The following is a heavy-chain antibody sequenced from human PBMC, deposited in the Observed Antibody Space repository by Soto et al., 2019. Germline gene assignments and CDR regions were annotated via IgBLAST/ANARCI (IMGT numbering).Heavy chain of an antibody. Sequence: ASVKVSCKASGYTFTSYGISWVRQAPGQGLEWMGWISAYNGNTNYAQKLQGRFTISRDDSKSIAYLQMNSLKTEDTAVYYCTRSLGYLDWSPGLPDYWGQGTLVTVSS. V-gene: IGHV1-18*01. J-gene: IGHJ4*02. CDR2: ISAYNGNT. D-gene: IGHD3-9*01. CDR1: GYTFTSYG. CDR3: TRSLGYLDWSPGLPDY.